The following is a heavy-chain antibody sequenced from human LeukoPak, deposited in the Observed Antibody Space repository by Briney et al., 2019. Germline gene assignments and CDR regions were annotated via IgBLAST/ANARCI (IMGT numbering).Heavy chain of an antibody. Sequence: GGSLRLSCAASGVTFSSYGMHWVRHGPGTGLEWVAFIRYDGSNKYYADSVKGRFTISRDNAKNSQYLPMDSLRVEDTAVYYCARDFVYANPLHDYWGQGTLVTVSS. D-gene: IGHD2/OR15-2a*01. J-gene: IGHJ4*02. V-gene: IGHV3-30*02. CDR1: GVTFSSYG. CDR3: ARDFVYANPLHDY. CDR2: IRYDGSNK.